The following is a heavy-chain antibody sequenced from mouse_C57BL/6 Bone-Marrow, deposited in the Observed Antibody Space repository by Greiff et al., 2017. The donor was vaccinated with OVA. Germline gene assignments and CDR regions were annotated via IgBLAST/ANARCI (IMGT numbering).Heavy chain of an antibody. Sequence: VQLQQSGAELARPGASVKMSCKASGYTFTSYTMHWVKQRPGQGLAWIGYINPSSGYTKYNQKFKDKATLTADQSSSTAYMQLSSLTSEDSAVYYCASSFCHQAWFAYWGQGTLVTVSA. V-gene: IGHV1-4*01. J-gene: IGHJ3*01. CDR3: ASSFCHQAWFAY. D-gene: IGHD6-1*01. CDR1: GYTFTSYT. CDR2: INPSSGYT.